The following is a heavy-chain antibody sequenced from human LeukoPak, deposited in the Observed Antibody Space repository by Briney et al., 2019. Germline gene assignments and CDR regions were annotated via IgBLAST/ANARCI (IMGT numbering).Heavy chain of an antibody. CDR2: ISSSSSYI. V-gene: IGHV3-21*01. Sequence: GGSLRLSCAASGFTFSSYSMNWVRQAPGKGLEWVSSISSSSSYIYYADSVKGRFTISRDNAKNSLYLQMNSLRAEDTAVYYCARDRDSSGWYYFDCWGQGTLVTVSS. J-gene: IGHJ4*02. CDR3: ARDRDSSGWYYFDC. D-gene: IGHD6-19*01. CDR1: GFTFSSYS.